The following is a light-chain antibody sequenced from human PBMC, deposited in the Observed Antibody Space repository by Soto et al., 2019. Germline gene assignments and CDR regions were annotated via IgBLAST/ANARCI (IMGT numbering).Light chain of an antibody. CDR2: DAS. CDR1: RSVGIN. Sequence: EIVVAQSPATLSVSPGERATLSCWASRSVGINLAWYQQKPGQAPRLLIYDASTRATGIPDRFRGSGSGTDFTLTISSLQSEDFAVYFCQQYDNWPPAYTFGQGTKLEIK. V-gene: IGKV3-15*01. J-gene: IGKJ2*01. CDR3: QQYDNWPPAYT.